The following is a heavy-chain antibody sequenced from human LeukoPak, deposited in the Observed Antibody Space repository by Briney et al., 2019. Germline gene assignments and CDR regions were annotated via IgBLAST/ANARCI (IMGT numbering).Heavy chain of an antibody. CDR2: IHYSGNT. CDR3: ARGSGRHYDSSLYYFDY. CDR1: GGSINSYY. Sequence: SETLSLTCTVSGGSINSYYWSWVRQPPGKGLEWIGYIHYSGNTNYNPSLKSRVTISVDTSKNQFSLKLSSVTAADTAMYYCARGSGRHYDSSLYYFDYWGPGTLVTVSS. D-gene: IGHD3-16*01. J-gene: IGHJ4*02. V-gene: IGHV4-59*01.